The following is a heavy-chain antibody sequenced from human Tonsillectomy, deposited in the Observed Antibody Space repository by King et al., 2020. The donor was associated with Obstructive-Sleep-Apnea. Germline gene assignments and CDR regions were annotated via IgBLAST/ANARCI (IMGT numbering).Heavy chain of an antibody. Sequence: VQLVESGGGLVQPGGSLRLSCAASGFTFSSYWMHWVRQAPGKGLVWVSRINSDGSSTSYADSAKGRFTISRDNAKNPLYLQMNSLVAEDTAVYYCAIGACSSTSCYGGIDVWGQGTTVTVSS. CDR2: INSDGSST. D-gene: IGHD2-2*01. J-gene: IGHJ6*02. CDR3: AIGACSSTSCYGGIDV. V-gene: IGHV3-74*01. CDR1: GFTFSSYW.